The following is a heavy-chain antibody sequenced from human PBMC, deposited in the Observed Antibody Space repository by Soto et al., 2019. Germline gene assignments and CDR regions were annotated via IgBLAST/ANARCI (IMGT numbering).Heavy chain of an antibody. Sequence: SETLSLTCAVYGGSFSGYYWSWIRQPPGKGLEWIGEINHSGSTNYNPSLKSRVTISVDTSKNQFSLKLSSVTAADTAVYYCARDFGAARPFDYWGQGTLVTVSS. CDR1: GGSFSGYY. V-gene: IGHV4-34*01. CDR3: ARDFGAARPFDY. CDR2: INHSGST. D-gene: IGHD6-6*01. J-gene: IGHJ4*02.